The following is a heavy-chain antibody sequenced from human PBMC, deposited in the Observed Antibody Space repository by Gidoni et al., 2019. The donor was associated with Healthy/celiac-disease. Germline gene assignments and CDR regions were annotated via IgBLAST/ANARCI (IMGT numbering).Heavy chain of an antibody. CDR1: GFTFGDYA. CDR2: IRSKAYGGTT. V-gene: IGHV3-49*03. Sequence: EVQLVESGGGLVQPGRSLRLSCTASGFTFGDYAMSWFRQAPGKGLEWVGVIRSKAYGGTTEYAASVKGRFTISRDDSKSIAYLQMNSLKTEDTAVYYCTRDYDFWSGYYHLDYWGQGTLVTVSS. CDR3: TRDYDFWSGYYHLDY. D-gene: IGHD3-3*01. J-gene: IGHJ4*02.